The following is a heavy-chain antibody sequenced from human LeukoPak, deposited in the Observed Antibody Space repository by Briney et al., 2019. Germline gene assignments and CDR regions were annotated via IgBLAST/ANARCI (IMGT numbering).Heavy chain of an antibody. CDR3: ARSTGSTMFIDY. Sequence: SETLSLTCTVSGGSISSSSYYWGWIRQPPGKGLEWIGSIYYSGSTYYNPSLKSRVTISVDTSKNQFSLRLSSVTAVDTAVYYCARSTGSTMFIDYWGQGTLVTVSS. V-gene: IGHV4-39*07. J-gene: IGHJ4*02. D-gene: IGHD3-10*02. CDR2: IYYSGST. CDR1: GGSISSSSYY.